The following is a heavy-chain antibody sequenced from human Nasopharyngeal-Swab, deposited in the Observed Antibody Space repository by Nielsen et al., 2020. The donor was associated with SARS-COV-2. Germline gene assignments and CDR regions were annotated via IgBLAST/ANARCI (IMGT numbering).Heavy chain of an antibody. J-gene: IGHJ4*02. V-gene: IGHV4-30-4*01. Sequence: WIRQPPGKGLEWIGYIYYSGSTYYNPSLKSRVTISVDTSKNQFSLKLSSVTAAGTAVYYCARDGYGSGSYSNWGQGTLVTVPS. CDR2: IYYSGST. D-gene: IGHD3-10*01. CDR3: ARDGYGSGSYSN.